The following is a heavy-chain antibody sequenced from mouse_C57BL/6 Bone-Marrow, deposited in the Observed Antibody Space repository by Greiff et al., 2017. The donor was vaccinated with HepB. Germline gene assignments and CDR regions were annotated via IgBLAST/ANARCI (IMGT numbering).Heavy chain of an antibody. CDR1: GFTFSDYG. CDR2: IRSGSSTI. V-gene: IGHV5-17*01. D-gene: IGHD3-2*02. Sequence: DVMLVESGGGLVKPGGSLKLSCAASGFTFSDYGMHWVRQAPEKGLEWVAYIRSGSSTIYYADTVKGRFTISRDNAKNTLFLQMTSLRSEDTAMYYCARGTAQATFWFAYWGQGTLVTVSA. J-gene: IGHJ3*01. CDR3: ARGTAQATFWFAY.